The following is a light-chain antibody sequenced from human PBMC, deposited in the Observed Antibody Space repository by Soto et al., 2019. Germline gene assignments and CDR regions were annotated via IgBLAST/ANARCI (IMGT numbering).Light chain of an antibody. J-gene: IGKJ1*01. Sequence: DIQMTQSPSSLSASVGDRVTITCRASQSISSYLNWYQQKPGKAPKLLIYAASSLQSGVPSRFSGSGSGTDFTLTNSSLQPEDFATYYCQQSYRTQWTFDPGTKVEIK. CDR3: QQSYRTQWT. CDR1: QSISSY. CDR2: AAS. V-gene: IGKV1-39*01.